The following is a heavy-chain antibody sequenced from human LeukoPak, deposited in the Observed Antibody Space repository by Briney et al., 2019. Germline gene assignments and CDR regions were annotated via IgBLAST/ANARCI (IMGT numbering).Heavy chain of an antibody. Sequence: ASVKVSCKASGYTFTGYYMHWVRQAPGQGLEWMGWINPNSGGTNYARKFQGRVTMTRDTSVSTAYMELSRLRSDDTAVYYCARAWFGESHRGWFDPWGREPWSPSPQ. J-gene: IGHJ5*02. CDR2: INPNSGGT. CDR3: ARAWFGESHRGWFDP. V-gene: IGHV1-2*02. CDR1: GYTFTGYY. D-gene: IGHD3-10*01.